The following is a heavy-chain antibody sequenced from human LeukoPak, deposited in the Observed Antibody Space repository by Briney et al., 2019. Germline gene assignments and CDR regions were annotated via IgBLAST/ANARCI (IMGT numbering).Heavy chain of an antibody. J-gene: IGHJ6*02. CDR2: IYPGDSDT. D-gene: IGHD3-9*01. CDR1: GYSFTNYW. CDR3: ARMTQAGYYYYGMDV. Sequence: RGESLKISCKGSGYSFTNYWIGWVRQMPGKGLEWMGSIYPGDSDTRYSPSFQGQVTISADKSISTAYLQWSSLKASDTAMYYCARMTQAGYYYYGMDVWGQGTTVTVSS. V-gene: IGHV5-51*01.